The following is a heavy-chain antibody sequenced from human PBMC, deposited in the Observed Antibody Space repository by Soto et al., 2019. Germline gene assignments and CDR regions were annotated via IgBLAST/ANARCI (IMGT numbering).Heavy chain of an antibody. Sequence: QVQLVQSGAEVKKPGASVKVSCKASGYTFTGYYMHWVRQAPGQGLEWMGWINPNSGGTNYAQKYQGWGPMTRDASISTAYMELSRLRSDDTAVYYCARDARGDEAPMDYWGQGTLVTVSS. CDR1: GYTFTGYY. J-gene: IGHJ4*02. CDR3: ARDARGDEAPMDY. V-gene: IGHV1-2*04. D-gene: IGHD3-10*01. CDR2: INPNSGGT.